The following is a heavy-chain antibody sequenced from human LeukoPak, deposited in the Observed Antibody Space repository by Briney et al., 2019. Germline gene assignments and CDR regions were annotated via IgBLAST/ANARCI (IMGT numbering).Heavy chain of an antibody. CDR1: GFTFSSSA. V-gene: IGHV3-23*01. CDR2: ISGSADST. Sequence: GGSLRLSCAASGFTFSSSAMSWVRQAPGKGLEWVSTISGSADSTYYADSVKGRFTISRDNAKNTVFLQMNSLRAEGTAEYYCARGLYASIYWGQGTLVTASS. CDR3: ARGLYASIY. D-gene: IGHD3-16*01. J-gene: IGHJ4*02.